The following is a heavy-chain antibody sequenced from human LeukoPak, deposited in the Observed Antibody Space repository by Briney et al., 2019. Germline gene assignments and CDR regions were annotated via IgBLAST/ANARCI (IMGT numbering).Heavy chain of an antibody. CDR1: GFTFDDYA. D-gene: IGHD6-13*01. CDR2: ISWDGGST. V-gene: IGHV3-43D*03. CDR3: SKSSASITAPSYYYYYMDV. Sequence: PGGSLRLSCAASGFTFDDYAMHWVRQAPGKGLEWVSLISWDGGSTYYADSVKGRFTISRDNSKNSLYLQMNSLRAEDTALHYCSKSSASITAPSYYYYYMDVWGKGTTVTVSS. J-gene: IGHJ6*03.